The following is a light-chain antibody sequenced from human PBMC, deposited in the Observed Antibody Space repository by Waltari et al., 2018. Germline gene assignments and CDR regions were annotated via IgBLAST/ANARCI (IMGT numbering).Light chain of an antibody. CDR1: SSDLGSYDL. CDR3: SSYSYSSAWP. Sequence: QSALTQPASVSASPGQSISITCTGTSSDLGSYDLVAWYQQHPDKAPKHIIYEVDNRPSGVSDLFSGSKSGNTASLTISGLQAEDEALYFCSSYSYSSAWPFGGGTLVTVL. CDR2: EVD. J-gene: IGLJ3*02. V-gene: IGLV2-23*02.